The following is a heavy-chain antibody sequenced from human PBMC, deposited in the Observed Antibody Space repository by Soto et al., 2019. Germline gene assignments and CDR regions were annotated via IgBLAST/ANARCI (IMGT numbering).Heavy chain of an antibody. D-gene: IGHD1-26*01. CDR3: ARETRILGATEIDY. CDR2: ISSSSSYI. J-gene: IGHJ4*02. Sequence: GGSLRLSCAASGFTFSSYSMNWVRQAPGKGLEWVSSISSSSSYIYYADSVKGRFTISRDNAKNSLYLQMNSLRAEDTAVYYCARETRILGATEIDYWGQGTLVTVSS. V-gene: IGHV3-21*01. CDR1: GFTFSSYS.